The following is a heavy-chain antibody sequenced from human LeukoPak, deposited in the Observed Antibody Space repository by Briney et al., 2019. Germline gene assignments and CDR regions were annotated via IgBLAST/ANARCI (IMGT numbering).Heavy chain of an antibody. CDR2: INHSGST. D-gene: IGHD5-18*01. CDR1: GGSFSGYY. J-gene: IGHJ6*03. Sequence: SETLSLTCAVYGGSFSGYYWSWIRQPPGKGLEWIGEINHSGSTNYNPSLKSRVTTSVDTSKNQFSLKLSSVTAADTAVYYCARGRGYSYGPPSYYYYYMDVWGKGTTVTVSS. V-gene: IGHV4-34*01. CDR3: ARGRGYSYGPPSYYYYYMDV.